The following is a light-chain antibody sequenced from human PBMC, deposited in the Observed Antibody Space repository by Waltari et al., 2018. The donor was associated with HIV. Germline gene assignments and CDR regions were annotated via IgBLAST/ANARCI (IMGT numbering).Light chain of an antibody. J-gene: IGLJ3*02. Sequence: QSALTQPASVSGSPGQSITISCPGTSFAIYGFTFFSWFQHHPGKAPKVIIYEVSNRPSGVSDRFSGSKSGNTASLTISGLQPEDEAEYFCISYISSSSPVFGGGTKLTVL. CDR1: SFAIYGFTF. CDR3: ISYISSSSPV. V-gene: IGLV2-14*01. CDR2: EVS.